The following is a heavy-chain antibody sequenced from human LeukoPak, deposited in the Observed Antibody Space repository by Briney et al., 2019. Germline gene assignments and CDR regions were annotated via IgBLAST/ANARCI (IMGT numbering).Heavy chain of an antibody. CDR1: GFSLSTSGVG. CDR2: IYWDDDK. D-gene: IGHD3-10*01. J-gene: IGHJ4*02. Sequence: GPTLVNPTQTLTLTCTFSGFSLSTSGVGVGWIRQPPSKALERLQLIYWDDDKRYSPSLKSRLTITKDTSKNQVVLTVTNMDPVDTATYYCAHRMRYGSGSYYTNFDYWGQGTLVTVSS. CDR3: AHRMRYGSGSYYTNFDY. V-gene: IGHV2-5*02.